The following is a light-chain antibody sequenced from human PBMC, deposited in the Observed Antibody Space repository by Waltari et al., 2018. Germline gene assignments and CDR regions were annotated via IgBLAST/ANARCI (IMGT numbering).Light chain of an antibody. J-gene: IGLJ2*01. CDR3: QTWDSGSYVV. CDR2: QDN. CDR1: YVEIKF. Sequence: SYELTQPPSLSVSPGQTATIPCSGYYVEIKFTYWDQQKPGQSPVLVLYQDNKRPSGIPERFSGSNSGSTATLIISGSQAMDEADYYCQTWDSGSYVVFGGGTKLTVL. V-gene: IGLV3-1*01.